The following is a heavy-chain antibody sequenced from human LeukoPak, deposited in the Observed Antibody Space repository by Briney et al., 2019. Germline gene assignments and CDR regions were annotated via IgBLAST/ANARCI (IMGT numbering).Heavy chain of an antibody. V-gene: IGHV1-18*01. D-gene: IGHD3-9*01. CDR3: AAYDILTGYL. J-gene: IGHJ4*02. CDR2: ISAHNGDT. CDR1: GYTFSSYG. Sequence: ASVKVSCKASGYTFSSYGISWVRQAPGQGLEWMGWISAHNGDTKYAQKFQGRVTLTTDTSTSTAYMDLRSLRSDDTAVYYCAAYDILTGYLWGQGTLVTVSS.